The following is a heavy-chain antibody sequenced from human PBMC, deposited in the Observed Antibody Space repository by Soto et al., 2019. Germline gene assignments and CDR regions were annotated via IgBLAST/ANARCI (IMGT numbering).Heavy chain of an antibody. Sequence: QVQLVQSGAEVKKPGSSVKVSCKASGGTFSTYSISWVRQAPGQGLEWMGGIIPIFGTANYAQKFQGRVTIPAEKSPTPAYMGRSSLRSEDTAVYSCPGPAPAIVVVTARESTGSAPWGQEPWSPSPQ. CDR1: GGTFSTYS. D-gene: IGHD2-21*02. CDR2: IIPIFGTA. V-gene: IGHV1-69*06. J-gene: IGHJ5*02. CDR3: PGPAPAIVVVTARESTGSAP.